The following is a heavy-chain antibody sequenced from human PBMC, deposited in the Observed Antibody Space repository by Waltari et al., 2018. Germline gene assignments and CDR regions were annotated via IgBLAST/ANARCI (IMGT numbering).Heavy chain of an antibody. V-gene: IGHV3-15*01. D-gene: IGHD2-8*01. Sequence: VQLVVSGGGLVKPGGSLSRSCAASGFPFSRSWMRWVRQAPGKGLEWVGRIKSKTDGETTDYAAPGKGRFTISRDDSKNTLFLQMDSLKSEDTAVYYCTTGGVKGPHDAFDIWGQGTIVTVSS. CDR1: GFPFSRSW. CDR2: IKSKTDGETT. CDR3: TTGGVKGPHDAFDI. J-gene: IGHJ3*02.